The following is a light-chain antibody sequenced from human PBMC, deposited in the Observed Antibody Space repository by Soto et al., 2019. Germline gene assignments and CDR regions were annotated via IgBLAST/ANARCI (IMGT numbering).Light chain of an antibody. J-gene: IGLJ3*02. CDR2: EVS. CDR1: SSDIGGYNY. V-gene: IGLV2-14*01. CDR3: FSFTSTNTLV. Sequence: QPVLTQPASVSGSPGQSITISCTGTSSDIGGYNYVSWYQRHPGKAPRLMIYEVSNRPSGVSSRFSGSKSANTASLTISGLQPEDEADYFCFSFTSTNTLVFGGGTKVTVL.